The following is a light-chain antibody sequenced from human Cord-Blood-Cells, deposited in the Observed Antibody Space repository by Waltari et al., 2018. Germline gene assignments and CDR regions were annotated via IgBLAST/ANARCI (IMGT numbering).Light chain of an antibody. V-gene: IGLV3-1*01. CDR2: QDS. CDR3: QAWDSSAVV. Sequence: SYELTQPPSVSVSPGQTASITCSGDKLGDNYACWYQQKPGQSPVLVIYQDSKRPSGIPDRFSGSHSGNTATLTISGTQAMDEADYYCQAWDSSAVVFGGGTKLTVL. J-gene: IGLJ2*01. CDR1: KLGDNY.